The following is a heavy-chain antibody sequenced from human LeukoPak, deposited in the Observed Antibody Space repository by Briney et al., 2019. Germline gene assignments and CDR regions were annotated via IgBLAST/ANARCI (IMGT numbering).Heavy chain of an antibody. D-gene: IGHD1-1*01. CDR3: ARGENFHNWNVFGGKDDAFDI. V-gene: IGHV1-2*02. CDR2: INPNSGGT. J-gene: IGHJ3*02. Sequence: ASVKVSCKASGYTFTSYYMHWVRQAPGQGLEWMGWINPNSGGTNYAQKFQGRVTMTRDTSISTAYMELSRLRSDDTAVYYCARGENFHNWNVFGGKDDAFDIWGQGTMVPVSS. CDR1: GYTFTSYY.